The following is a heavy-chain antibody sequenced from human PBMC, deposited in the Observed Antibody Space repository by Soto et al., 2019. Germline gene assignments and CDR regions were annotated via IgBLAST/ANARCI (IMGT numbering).Heavy chain of an antibody. D-gene: IGHD3-22*01. J-gene: IGHJ5*02. Sequence: ASVKVSCKVSGYTLTELSMHWVRQAPGKGLEWMGGFDPEDGETIYAQKFQGRVTMTEDTSTDTAYMELSSLRSEDTAVYYCATDYYDSSGYPRFEPWGQGTLVTVSS. V-gene: IGHV1-24*01. CDR2: FDPEDGET. CDR1: GYTLTELS. CDR3: ATDYYDSSGYPRFEP.